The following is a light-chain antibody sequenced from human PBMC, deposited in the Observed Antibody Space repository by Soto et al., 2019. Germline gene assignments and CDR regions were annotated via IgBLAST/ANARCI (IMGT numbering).Light chain of an antibody. CDR2: GAS. V-gene: IGKV3-20*01. Sequence: EIVLTQSPGTLSLSPGERATLSCRASQSVSSSYLAWYQQKPGRAPRLLIYGASNRATGIPDRFSGSGSGTDFTLTISRLEPEDFAVYYCQQYGSSPTFGQGTRLGIK. CDR3: QQYGSSPT. J-gene: IGKJ5*01. CDR1: QSVSSSY.